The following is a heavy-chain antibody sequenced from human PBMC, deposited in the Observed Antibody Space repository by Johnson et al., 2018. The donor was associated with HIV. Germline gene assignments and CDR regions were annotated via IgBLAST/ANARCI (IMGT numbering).Heavy chain of an antibody. D-gene: IGHD1-1*01. Sequence: VQLVESGGGLIQPGGSLGLSCAASGFNVSTNNMNWVRQAPGKGLEWVSVTYSGGSTYYADSVKGRFNISRDISKNTLYLEMYSLRADDTAVYYCASAKVNWTQGDAVDVWGQGTMVTVAS. J-gene: IGHJ3*01. CDR3: ASAKVNWTQGDAVDV. CDR1: GFNVSTNN. V-gene: IGHV3-53*01. CDR2: TYSGGST.